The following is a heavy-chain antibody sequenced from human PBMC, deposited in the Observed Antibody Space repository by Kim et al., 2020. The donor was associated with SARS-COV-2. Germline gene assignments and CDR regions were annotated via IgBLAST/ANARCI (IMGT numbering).Heavy chain of an antibody. CDR1: GFDFYAYA. CDR2: IVRSSDK. D-gene: IGHD3-3*01. J-gene: IGHJ4*02. CDR3: AKDRISGDGFWEFDY. V-gene: IGHV3-23*01. Sequence: GGSLRLSCAASGFDFYAYAMNWIRQAPGRGLEWVSGIVRSSDKYYAESVNGRFTISRDTSNNLAYLQMNSLRVEDTAIYYCAKDRISGDGFWEFDYWGQGILVTVSS.